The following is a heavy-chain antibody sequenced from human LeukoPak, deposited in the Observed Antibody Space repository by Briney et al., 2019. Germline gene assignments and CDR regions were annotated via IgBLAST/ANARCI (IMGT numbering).Heavy chain of an antibody. Sequence: SETLSLTCTVSGGSINGYYWTWIRQPPGKGLEWIGYVFYIGSTNYNPSLKSRVTISLDTSKNQFSLKLSSVTAADTAVYYCARGTHSSGWWSFDYWGQGTLVTVSS. J-gene: IGHJ4*02. D-gene: IGHD6-19*01. CDR3: ARGTHSSGWWSFDY. V-gene: IGHV4-59*12. CDR2: VFYIGST. CDR1: GGSINGYY.